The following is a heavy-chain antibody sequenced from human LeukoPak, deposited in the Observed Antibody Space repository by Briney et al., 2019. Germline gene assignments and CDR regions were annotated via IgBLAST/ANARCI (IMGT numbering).Heavy chain of an antibody. CDR2: MSSSGDII. Sequence: GGSLRLSCAASGFPFSSYEMHWVRQAPGKGLEWVSYMSSSGDIIYYADSVEGRFAISRDSAKNSLYLQMDSLRAEDTATYYCARDDGGRHTSSLDYWGQGTLVAVSS. V-gene: IGHV3-48*03. J-gene: IGHJ4*02. D-gene: IGHD6-6*01. CDR1: GFPFSSYE. CDR3: ARDDGGRHTSSLDY.